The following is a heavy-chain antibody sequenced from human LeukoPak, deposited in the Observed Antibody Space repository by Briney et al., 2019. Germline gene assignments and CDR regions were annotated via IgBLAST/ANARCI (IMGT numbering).Heavy chain of an antibody. CDR3: ARLRPPSYYFDY. V-gene: IGHV4-34*01. CDR1: XXXXSGYX. Sequence: SETXSLTCAVXXXXXSGYXWXWIRQXXXXXXEWIGEINHSGSTNYNPSLKSRVTISVDTSKNQFSLKLSSVTAADTAVYYCARLRPPSYYFDYWGQGTLVTVSS. J-gene: IGHJ4*02. D-gene: IGHD3-16*01. CDR2: INHSGST.